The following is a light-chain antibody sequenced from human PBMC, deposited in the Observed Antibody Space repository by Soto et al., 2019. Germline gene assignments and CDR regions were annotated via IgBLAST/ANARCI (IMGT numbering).Light chain of an antibody. J-gene: IGKJ1*01. CDR3: QQDYNLPWT. CDR2: GAS. V-gene: IGKV3D-7*01. Sequence: PGERVTLSCRASQSVSSSYLTWYQQKPGQAPRLLIYGASTRATSIPARFSGSGSGTDFTLTISSLQPEDFAVFYCQQDYNLPWTFGQGTKVEIK. CDR1: QSVSSSY.